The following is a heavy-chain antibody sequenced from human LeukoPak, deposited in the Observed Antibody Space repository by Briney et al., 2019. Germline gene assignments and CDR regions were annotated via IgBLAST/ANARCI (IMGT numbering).Heavy chain of an antibody. V-gene: IGHV3-53*01. Sequence: GGSLRLSCAASGFTVSSNYMSWVRQAPGKGLEWVSVIYSGGSTYYADSVKGRFTISRDNSKNTLYLQMNSLRAEDTAVYYCARDRGTVAIPPKLGGMDVWGQGTTVTVSS. CDR1: GFTVSSNY. J-gene: IGHJ6*02. D-gene: IGHD4-23*01. CDR2: IYSGGST. CDR3: ARDRGTVAIPPKLGGMDV.